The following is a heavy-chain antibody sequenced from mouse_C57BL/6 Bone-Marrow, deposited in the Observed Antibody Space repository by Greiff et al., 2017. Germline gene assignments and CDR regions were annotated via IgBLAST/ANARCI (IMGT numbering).Heavy chain of an antibody. CDR1: GYAFSSSW. V-gene: IGHV1-82*01. CDR3: ARLPGYFDY. J-gene: IGHJ2*01. CDR2: IYPGDGDT. Sequence: VQLQQSGPELVKPGASVKISCKASGYAFSSSWMNWVKQRPGKGLEWIGRIYPGDGDTNYNGKFKGKATLTADKSSSTAYMQLSSLTSDDSAVYFCARLPGYFDYWGQGTTLTVSS.